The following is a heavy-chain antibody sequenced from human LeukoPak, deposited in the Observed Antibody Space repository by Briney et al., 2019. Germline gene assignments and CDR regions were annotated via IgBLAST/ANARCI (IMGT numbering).Heavy chain of an antibody. CDR3: ARPLGYCSGGSCYGRDAFDI. CDR2: IKQDGSEK. J-gene: IGHJ3*02. V-gene: IGHV3-7*01. CDR1: GFTFSSYW. Sequence: PGGSLRLSCAASGFTFSSYWMSWVRQAPGKGLEWVANIKQDGSEKYYVDSVKGRFTISRDNAKNSLYLQMNSLRAEDTAVYYCARPLGYCSGGSCYGRDAFDIWGQGTMVTVSS. D-gene: IGHD2-15*01.